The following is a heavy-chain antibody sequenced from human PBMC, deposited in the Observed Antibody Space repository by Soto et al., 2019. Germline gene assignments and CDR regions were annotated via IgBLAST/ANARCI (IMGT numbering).Heavy chain of an antibody. CDR3: AREYYYTMDV. CDR2: IDSSTKYT. Sequence: QVQLVESGGGLVRPGGSLRLSCEASGFTFRDYYMTWFRQAPGKGLEWLSYIDSSTKYTNYAASVKGRFTISRDNAKTSLYLQMNSLRADDTAVYYCAREYYYTMDVWGQGTMVTVSS. J-gene: IGHJ6*02. CDR1: GFTFRDYY. V-gene: IGHV3-11*05.